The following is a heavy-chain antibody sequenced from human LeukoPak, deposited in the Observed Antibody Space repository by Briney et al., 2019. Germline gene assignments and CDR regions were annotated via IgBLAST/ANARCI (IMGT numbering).Heavy chain of an antibody. D-gene: IGHD6-19*01. CDR2: ISSSSSYI. Sequence: PGGSLRLSCAASGFTFSSYSMTWVRQAPGKGLEGFSSISSSSSYIYYADSVKGRFTISRDNAKNSLYLQMNSLRAEDTAVYYCASGVAGTGGDYWGQGTLVTVSS. V-gene: IGHV3-21*01. CDR3: ASGVAGTGGDY. CDR1: GFTFSSYS. J-gene: IGHJ4*02.